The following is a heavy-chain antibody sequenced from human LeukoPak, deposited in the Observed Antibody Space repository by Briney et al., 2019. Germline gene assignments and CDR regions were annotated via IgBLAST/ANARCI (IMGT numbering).Heavy chain of an antibody. CDR2: IWYDGNTK. CDR1: GFTLSAHG. V-gene: IGHV3-33*01. Sequence: GGSRRLSCAASGFTLSAHGMHWVGQAPGKGLEWLAVIWYDGNTKYYSDSVKGRFTISRDSSKNTLYLEMNSLRAEDTAVYYCARDEVITFRLFDHWGQVTLVTVSS. CDR3: ARDEVITFRLFDH. J-gene: IGHJ4*02. D-gene: IGHD1-14*01.